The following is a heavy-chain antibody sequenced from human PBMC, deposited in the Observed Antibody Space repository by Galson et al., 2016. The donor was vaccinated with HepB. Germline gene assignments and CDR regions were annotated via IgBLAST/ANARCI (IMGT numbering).Heavy chain of an antibody. J-gene: IGHJ4*02. D-gene: IGHD3-3*01. V-gene: IGHV1-18*01. CDR2: ISGRNGDR. CDR3: AGEGVLGV. CDR1: GYTFSTYG. Sequence: SVKVSCKASGYTFSTYGFSWVRQAPGQGLEWMGWISGRNGDRNYAQKFQGRVTMTTDPSTSTAYMELRSLRSDDTAVYYCAGEGVLGVWGQGTLVTVSS.